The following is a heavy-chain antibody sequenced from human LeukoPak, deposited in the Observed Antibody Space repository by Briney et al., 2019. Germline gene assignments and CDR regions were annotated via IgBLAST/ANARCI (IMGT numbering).Heavy chain of an antibody. Sequence: GGSLRLSCAASGFTFSSYAMHWVRQAPGKGLEWVAVIWYDGSNKYYADSVKGRFTISRDNSKNTLYLQMNSLRAEDTAVYYCAREIRIAAAGRSFDPWGQGTLVTVSS. CDR2: IWYDGSNK. CDR1: GFTFSSYA. V-gene: IGHV3-33*08. CDR3: AREIRIAAAGRSFDP. J-gene: IGHJ5*02. D-gene: IGHD6-13*01.